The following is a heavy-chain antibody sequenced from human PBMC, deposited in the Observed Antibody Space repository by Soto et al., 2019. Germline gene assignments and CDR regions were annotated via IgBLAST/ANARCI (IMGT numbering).Heavy chain of an antibody. CDR2: IYHSGST. J-gene: IGHJ5*02. D-gene: IGHD2-15*01. CDR3: ARGDCSGGSCYSVSVWFDP. V-gene: IGHV4-4*02. CDR1: GGSISSSNW. Sequence: QVQLQESGPGLVKPSGTLSLTCAVSGGSISSSNWWSWVRQPPGKGLEWIGEIYHSGSTNYNPSLQSRVTISVDKSKNQFSLKLSSVTAADTAVYYCARGDCSGGSCYSVSVWFDPWGQGTLVTVSS.